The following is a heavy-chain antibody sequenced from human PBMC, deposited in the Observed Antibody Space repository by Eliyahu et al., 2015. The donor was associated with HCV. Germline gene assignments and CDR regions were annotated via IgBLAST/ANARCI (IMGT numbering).Heavy chain of an antibody. J-gene: IGHJ4*02. CDR3: ARDTFLGAPTCDY. D-gene: IGHD1-26*01. CDR1: GFTFRNYW. V-gene: IGHV3-7*01. CDR2: IKQDGSEK. Sequence: EVQLVESGGGLVQSGGSLRLSCVASGFTFRNYWMSWVRQAPGKGLGWVANIKQDGSEKYCADSVKGRFTISRDNAKNSLYLQLNSLRAEDTAVYYCARDTFLGAPTCDYWGQGTLVTVSS.